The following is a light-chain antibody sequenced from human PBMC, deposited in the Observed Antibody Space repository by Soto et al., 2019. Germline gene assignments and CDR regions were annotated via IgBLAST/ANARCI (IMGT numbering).Light chain of an antibody. V-gene: IGKV1-6*01. Sequence: AIQMTQSPSSRSASVGDRVIITCRASQGIRNDLDWFQQKPGKAPKLLIYAASNLQSGVPARFSGSGSGTDFTLTISSLQPEDFATYYCLQQYFYPFTFGPGTKVDIK. CDR3: LQQYFYPFT. J-gene: IGKJ3*01. CDR2: AAS. CDR1: QGIRND.